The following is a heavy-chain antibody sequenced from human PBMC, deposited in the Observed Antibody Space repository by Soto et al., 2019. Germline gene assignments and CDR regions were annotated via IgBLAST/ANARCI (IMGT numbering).Heavy chain of an antibody. CDR2: IGSSSSPI. Sequence: EVQLVESGGGLVQPGGSLRLSCAASGFTFSTYAMSWVRQAPGKGLEWISYIGSSSSPIYYADSVKVRFTISRDNAKNSLYLQMNSLRAEDTAVYYCARVHYCGGECYDPGYFQHWGQGTLVTVSS. V-gene: IGHV3-48*01. D-gene: IGHD2-21*01. J-gene: IGHJ1*01. CDR1: GFTFSTYA. CDR3: ARVHYCGGECYDPGYFQH.